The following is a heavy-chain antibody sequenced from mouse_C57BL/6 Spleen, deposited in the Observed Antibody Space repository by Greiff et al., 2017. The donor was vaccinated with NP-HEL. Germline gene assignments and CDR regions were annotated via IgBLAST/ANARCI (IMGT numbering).Heavy chain of an antibody. Sequence: VQLQQSGPELVKPGASVKISCKASGYTFTDYYMNWVKQSHGKSLEWIGDINPNNGGTSYNQKFKGKATLTVDKSSSTAYMELRSLTSEDSAVYYCDYGPPHFDVWGTGTTVTVSS. CDR2: INPNNGGT. D-gene: IGHD1-1*01. CDR3: DYGPPHFDV. J-gene: IGHJ1*03. V-gene: IGHV1-26*01. CDR1: GYTFTDYY.